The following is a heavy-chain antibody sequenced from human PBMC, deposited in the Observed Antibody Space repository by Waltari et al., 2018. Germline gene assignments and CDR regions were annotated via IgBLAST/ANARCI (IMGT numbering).Heavy chain of an antibody. D-gene: IGHD3-10*01. CDR1: GFTFSSYS. V-gene: IGHV3-21*01. J-gene: IGHJ4*02. CDR3: ARDPLHYYGSGSLYYFDY. Sequence: EVQLVESGGGLVKPGGSLRLSCAASGFTFSSYSMNWVRQAPGKGVEGVSCITSSSSYIYYTDSVKGRFTISRDNAKNSLYLQMNSLRAEDTAVYYCARDPLHYYGSGSLYYFDYWGQGTLVTVSS. CDR2: ITSSSSYI.